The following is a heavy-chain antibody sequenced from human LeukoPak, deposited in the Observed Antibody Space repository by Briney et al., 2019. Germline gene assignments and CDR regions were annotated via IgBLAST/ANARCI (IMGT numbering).Heavy chain of an antibody. V-gene: IGHV6-1*01. J-gene: IGHJ4*02. CDR2: TYYRSKWYN. CDR1: GDSVSSKNGA. CDR3: ARDFGTTGWHTFDY. D-gene: IGHD6-19*01. Sequence: SQTLSLTCVVSGDSVSSKNGAWNWIRQSPSRGLEWLGRTYYRSKWYNDYAESMEGRVIISQDTSKNQYSLHLNSVTPDDTAVYYCARDFGTTGWHTFDYWGQGTLVTVSS.